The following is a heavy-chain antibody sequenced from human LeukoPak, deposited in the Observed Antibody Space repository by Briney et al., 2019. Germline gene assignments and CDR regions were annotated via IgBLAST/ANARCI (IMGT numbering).Heavy chain of an antibody. CDR2: IVVGSGNT. CDR1: GFTFTSSA. V-gene: IGHV1-58*02. CDR3: AAEGTTGTTTFYYYGMDV. Sequence: SVKVSCKASGFTFTSSAMQWVRQARGQRLEWIGWIVVGSGNTNYAQKFQERVTITRDMSTSTAYMELSSLRSEDTAVYYCAAEGTTGTTTFYYYGMDVWGQGTTVTVSS. J-gene: IGHJ6*02. D-gene: IGHD1-1*01.